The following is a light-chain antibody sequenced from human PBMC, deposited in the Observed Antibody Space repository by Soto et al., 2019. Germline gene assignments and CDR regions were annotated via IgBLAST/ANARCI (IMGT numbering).Light chain of an antibody. CDR2: EAS. J-gene: IGLJ1*01. Sequence: QSALTQPASVSGSRGQSITISCTGTGSDVGGYNYVSWYQQSPGKAPKLMIYEASTRPSGVSNRFSGSKSGNTASLTISGLQAEDEADYYCSSYRSSTTYVFGTGTKPTVL. V-gene: IGLV2-14*01. CDR3: SSYRSSTTYV. CDR1: GSDVGGYNY.